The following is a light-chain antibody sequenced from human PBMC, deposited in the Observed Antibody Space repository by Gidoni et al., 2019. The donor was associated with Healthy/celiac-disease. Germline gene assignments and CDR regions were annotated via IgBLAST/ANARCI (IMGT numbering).Light chain of an antibody. CDR2: DAS. J-gene: IGKJ4*01. V-gene: IGKV3-11*01. CDR3: QQRSNWPT. CDR1: QSVSSY. Sequence: EIVLTQSPATLSLSPGERATLSCRASQSVSSYLAWYQQKPGQAPSLLIYDASNRATGIPARFSGSGSVTDFTLTISSLEPEDFAVYYCQQRSNWPTFGGGTKVEIK.